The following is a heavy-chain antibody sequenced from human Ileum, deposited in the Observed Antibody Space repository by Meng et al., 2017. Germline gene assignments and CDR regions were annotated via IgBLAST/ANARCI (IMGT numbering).Heavy chain of an antibody. CDR2: ITSNSGAT. CDR1: GYILTGYH. D-gene: IGHD3-22*01. Sequence: VQVGTAGDEVTKSGAAVKLSCKVSGYILTGYHILGSRHAPGQWLECRGRITSNSGATNSAQKFQGRVTMTRDTSITTAYMELNSLTSDDTAVYYCARAGYLNSVDYWGQGTLVTVSS. CDR3: ARAGYLNSVDY. V-gene: IGHV1-2*06. J-gene: IGHJ4*02.